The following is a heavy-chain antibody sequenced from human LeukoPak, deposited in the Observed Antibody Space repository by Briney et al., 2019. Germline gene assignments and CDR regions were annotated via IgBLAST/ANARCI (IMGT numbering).Heavy chain of an antibody. D-gene: IGHD2-21*02. V-gene: IGHV1-69*04. Sequence: SVKVTCKASGGTFSSYAISWVRQAPGQGLEWVGRIIPILGIANYAQKFQGRVTITADKSTSTAYMELSNLRSEDTAVYYCARAAYCGGDCYSDLDFDYWGQGTLVTVSS. CDR3: ARAAYCGGDCYSDLDFDY. J-gene: IGHJ4*02. CDR1: GGTFSSYA. CDR2: IIPILGIA.